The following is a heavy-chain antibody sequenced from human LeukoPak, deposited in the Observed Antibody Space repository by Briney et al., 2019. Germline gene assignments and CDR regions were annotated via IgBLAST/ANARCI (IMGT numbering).Heavy chain of an antibody. CDR2: INHRGST. V-gene: IGHV4-34*01. D-gene: IGHD2-2*01. CDR3: ARIVPAAEFDY. CDR1: GGSFSGSY. Sequence: SETLSLTCAVYGGSFSGSYCSWIRQPPGKGLGWNGEINHRGSTTYNPSLKSRVTISVDTSKNQFSLKLSSVTAADTAVYYCARIVPAAEFDYWGQGTLVTVSS. J-gene: IGHJ4*02.